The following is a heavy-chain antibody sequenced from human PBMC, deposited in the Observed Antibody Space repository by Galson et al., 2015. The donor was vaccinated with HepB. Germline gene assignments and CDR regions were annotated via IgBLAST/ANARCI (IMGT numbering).Heavy chain of an antibody. D-gene: IGHD3-22*01. J-gene: IGHJ4*02. CDR3: AKDRGRGYYPDFDY. CDR1: GFTFSSYG. CDR2: ISYDGSNK. Sequence: SLRLSCAASGFTFSSYGMHWVRQAPGKGLEWVAVISYDGSNKYYADSVKGRFTISRDNSKNTLYLQMNSLRAEDTAVYYCAKDRGRGYYPDFDYWGQGTLVTVSS. V-gene: IGHV3-30*18.